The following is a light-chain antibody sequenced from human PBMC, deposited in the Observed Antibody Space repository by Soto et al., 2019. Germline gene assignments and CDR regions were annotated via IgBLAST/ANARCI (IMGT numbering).Light chain of an antibody. V-gene: IGLV2-11*01. CDR3: ATWDDGLNGWV. Sequence: QSVLTQPHSVSGSPGQSVTISCTGTSNDIGGYNSVSWYQRHPGKAPKLIIYDVTKRPSGVPDRFSGSKSGDTASLTISGLQSEDEAEYYCATWDDGLNGWVFGGGTKLTVL. J-gene: IGLJ3*02. CDR2: DVT. CDR1: SNDIGGYNS.